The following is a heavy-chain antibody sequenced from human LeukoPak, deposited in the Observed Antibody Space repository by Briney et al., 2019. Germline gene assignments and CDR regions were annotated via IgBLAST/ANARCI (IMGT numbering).Heavy chain of an antibody. CDR1: GGTFSSYA. Sequence: SVKVSCKASGGTFSSYAISWVRQAPGQGLEWMGGIIPIFGTANYAQKFQGRVTITTDESTSTAYMELSSLRSEDTAVYYCARDCSSTSCYGSGAFDVWGQGTMVTVSS. D-gene: IGHD2-2*01. J-gene: IGHJ3*01. V-gene: IGHV1-69*05. CDR2: IIPIFGTA. CDR3: ARDCSSTSCYGSGAFDV.